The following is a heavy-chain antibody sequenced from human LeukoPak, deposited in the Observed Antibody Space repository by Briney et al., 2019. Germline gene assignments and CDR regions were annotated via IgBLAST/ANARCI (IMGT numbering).Heavy chain of an antibody. J-gene: IGHJ4*02. CDR2: IYTGGDT. V-gene: IGHV3-53*01. CDR1: GFSVSNKY. CDR3: AGGQMFTSGGFDD. Sequence: DGSLPLSCAASGFSVSNKYMSWVRQAPGKGLEWVSVIYTGGDTYYADSVRGRFTISRDNSKNTVNLQMNSLRAEDTALYYCAGGQMFTSGGFDDWGQGNLVTVSS. D-gene: IGHD6-19*01.